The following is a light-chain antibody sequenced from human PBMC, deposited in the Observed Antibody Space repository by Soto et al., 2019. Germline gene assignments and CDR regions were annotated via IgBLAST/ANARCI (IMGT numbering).Light chain of an antibody. CDR1: RSVTSNY. Sequence: EIVVTQSPGTLSLSPGERATLSCRASRSVTSNYLGWYQQKPGQAPRLLIYGASSRATGIPDRFSGSGSGTDFTLTVSRLEPEDFALYYCQQYASSPFTFGQGNKLEI. V-gene: IGKV3-20*01. J-gene: IGKJ2*01. CDR3: QQYASSPFT. CDR2: GAS.